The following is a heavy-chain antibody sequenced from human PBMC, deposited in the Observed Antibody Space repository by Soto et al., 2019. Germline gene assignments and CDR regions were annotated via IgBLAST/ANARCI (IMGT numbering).Heavy chain of an antibody. CDR3: AREPSI. CDR1: VVSISSGGYY. J-gene: IGHJ4*02. Sequence: QGQLQESGPGLVKPSQTLSLTCTVSVVSISSGGYYWSWIRQHPGKGLEWIGYIYYSGTTYYNPSLMSRVTISVVMSKNQCSLKLSSVTAADTAVYYCAREPSIWGQGTLVTVSS. V-gene: IGHV4-31*03. CDR2: IYYSGTT.